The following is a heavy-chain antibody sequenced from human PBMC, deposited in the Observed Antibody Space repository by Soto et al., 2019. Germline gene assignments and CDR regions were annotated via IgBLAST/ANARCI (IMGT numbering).Heavy chain of an antibody. CDR1: GGSISSTNYY. CDR3: ARRLSSDSTCDP. Sequence: QLQLQESGPGLVKPSETLSLTCTVSGGSISSTNYYWGWIRQPPGKGLEWIANIYYSGSTSYNPSLKSRVSISVVTSDIQFSLKLLSVTAEDTAVYFCARRLSSDSTCDPWGQGTLVTVSS. J-gene: IGHJ5*02. V-gene: IGHV4-39*01. CDR2: IYYSGST. D-gene: IGHD2-15*01.